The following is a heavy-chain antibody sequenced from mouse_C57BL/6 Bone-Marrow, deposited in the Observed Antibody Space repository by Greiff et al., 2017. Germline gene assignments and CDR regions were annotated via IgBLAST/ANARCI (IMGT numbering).Heavy chain of an antibody. CDR1: GFTFSSYG. Sequence: EVMLVESGGDLVKPGGSLKLSCAASGFTFSSYGMSWVRQTPDKRLEWVGTISSGGSYTYYPDSVKGRFTISRDNAKNTLSLQLSSRTSEDTAMYFCSRHDISCYAMDYWGPGTSVTFAS. D-gene: IGHD2-3*01. CDR2: ISSGGSYT. J-gene: IGHJ4*01. V-gene: IGHV5-6*02. CDR3: SRHDISCYAMDY.